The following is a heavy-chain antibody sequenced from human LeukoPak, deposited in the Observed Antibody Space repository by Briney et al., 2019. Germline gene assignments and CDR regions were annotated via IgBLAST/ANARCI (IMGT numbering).Heavy chain of an antibody. CDR1: GGTFSSYA. V-gene: IGHV1-69*05. J-gene: IGHJ4*02. CDR2: IIPIFGTA. D-gene: IGHD2-8*01. Sequence: SVKVSCKASGGTFSSYAISWVRQAPGQGLEWMGGIIPIFGTANYAQKFQGRVTVTTETSTSTAYMDLRSLRSDDTAVYYCARTNLDCKNGVCYDYWGQGTPVTVSS. CDR3: ARTNLDCKNGVCYDY.